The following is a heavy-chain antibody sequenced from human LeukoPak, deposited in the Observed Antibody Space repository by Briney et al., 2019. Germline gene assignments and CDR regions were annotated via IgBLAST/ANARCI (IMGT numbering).Heavy chain of an antibody. V-gene: IGHV1-24*01. J-gene: IGHJ4*02. CDR1: GYTLTELS. Sequence: GASVKVSCKVSGYTLTELSMHWVRQAPGKGLEWMGGFDPEDGETIYAQKFQGRVTMTEDTSTDTAYMELSSLRSEDTAVYCCATAADIVATIPFDYWGQGTLVTVSS. CDR2: FDPEDGET. D-gene: IGHD5-12*01. CDR3: ATAADIVATIPFDY.